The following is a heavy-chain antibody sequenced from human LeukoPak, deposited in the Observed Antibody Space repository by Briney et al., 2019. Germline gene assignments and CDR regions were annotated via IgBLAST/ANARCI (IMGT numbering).Heavy chain of an antibody. Sequence: SETLSLTCAVYGGSFSGYYWSWIRQPPGKGLEWIGEINHSGSTNYNPSLKSRVTISVDTSKNQFSLKLSSVTAADTAVYYCARDHYYDSSGYHAFDIWGQGTMVTVSS. CDR2: INHSGST. CDR3: ARDHYYDSSGYHAFDI. CDR1: GGSFSGYY. J-gene: IGHJ3*02. D-gene: IGHD3-22*01. V-gene: IGHV4-34*01.